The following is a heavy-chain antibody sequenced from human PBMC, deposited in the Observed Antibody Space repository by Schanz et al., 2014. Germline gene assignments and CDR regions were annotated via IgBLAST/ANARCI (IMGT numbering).Heavy chain of an antibody. D-gene: IGHD5-18*01. J-gene: IGHJ4*02. CDR1: GGTFSTYP. V-gene: IGHV1-69*04. CDR3: ARDRVYSYGLPADY. Sequence: QVQLVQSGGEMKKPGASVKVSCKASGGTFSTYPINWLRQAPGQGLEWMGRIIPIHGIVNYAQRFQDRVRITADKSTSTAYMELSSLRSDDTAVYYCARDRVYSYGLPADYWGQGILVTVSS. CDR2: IIPIHGIV.